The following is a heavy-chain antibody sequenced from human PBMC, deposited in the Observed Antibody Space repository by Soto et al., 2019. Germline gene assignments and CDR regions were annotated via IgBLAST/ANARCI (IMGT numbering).Heavy chain of an antibody. J-gene: IGHJ3*02. CDR2: MNPNSGNT. CDR3: ARADKLLEWLLLGPHEAFDI. Sequence: ASVKVSCKASGYTFTSYDINWVRQATGQGLEWMGWMNPNSGNTGYAQKFQGRVTMTRNTSISTAYMELSSLRSEDTAVYYCARADKLLEWLLLGPHEAFDIWGQGTMVTVS. V-gene: IGHV1-8*01. CDR1: GYTFTSYD. D-gene: IGHD3-3*01.